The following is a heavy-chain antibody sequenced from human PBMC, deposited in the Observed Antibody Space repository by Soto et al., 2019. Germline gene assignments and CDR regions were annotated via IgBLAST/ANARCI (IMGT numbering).Heavy chain of an antibody. CDR3: ATTNGQLVRDYYYYYGMDV. Sequence: GASVKVSCKASGYTFTSYDINWVRQATGQGLERMGWMNPNSGNTGYAQKLQGRVTMTRNTSISTAYMELSSLRSEDTAVYYCATTNGQLVRDYYYYYGMDVWGQGTTVTVSS. D-gene: IGHD6-6*01. CDR1: GYTFTSYD. V-gene: IGHV1-8*01. J-gene: IGHJ6*02. CDR2: MNPNSGNT.